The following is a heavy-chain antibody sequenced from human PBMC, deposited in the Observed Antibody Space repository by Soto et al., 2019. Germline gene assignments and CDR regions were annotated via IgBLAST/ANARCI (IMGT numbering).Heavy chain of an antibody. J-gene: IGHJ4*02. CDR3: AALRRKGGYDY. V-gene: IGHV3-23*01. D-gene: IGHD1-1*01. CDR2: ISGSGGST. Sequence: GGSLRLSCAASGFTFSSYTMSWVRQAPGKGLEWVSAISGSGGSTYYADSVKGRFTISRDNSKNTLYLQMNSLRAEDTAVYYCAALRRKGGYDYWGQGTLVTVSS. CDR1: GFTFSSYT.